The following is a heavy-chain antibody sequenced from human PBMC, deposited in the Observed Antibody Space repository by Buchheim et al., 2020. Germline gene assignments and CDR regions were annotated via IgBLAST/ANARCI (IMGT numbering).Heavy chain of an antibody. D-gene: IGHD4-17*01. Sequence: QVQLQESGPGLVKPSETLSLTCTVSGGSISSYYWSWIRQPPGKGLEWIGYIYYSGSTNYNPSLKSRVTISVDTSKNQFSLKPSSVTAADTAVDYCAREHGDPYYFEYWGQGTL. CDR1: GGSISSYY. CDR3: AREHGDPYYFEY. V-gene: IGHV4-59*01. CDR2: IYYSGST. J-gene: IGHJ4*02.